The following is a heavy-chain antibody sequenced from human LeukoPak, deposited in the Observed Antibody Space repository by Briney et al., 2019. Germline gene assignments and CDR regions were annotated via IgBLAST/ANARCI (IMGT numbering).Heavy chain of an antibody. CDR3: ARSLVVGATYPYH. V-gene: IGHV3-7*01. D-gene: IGHD1-26*01. CDR1: GLTFSIYC. Sequence: PGGPLRLSCAASGLTFSIYCMNWVRQAPGNGLECVANINQDGSDKYYVDSVKGRFTISRDNNTNSPYLQLNSLRGEDTAVYYCARSLVVGATYPYHWGQGTLVAVSS. CDR2: INQDGSDK. J-gene: IGHJ5*02.